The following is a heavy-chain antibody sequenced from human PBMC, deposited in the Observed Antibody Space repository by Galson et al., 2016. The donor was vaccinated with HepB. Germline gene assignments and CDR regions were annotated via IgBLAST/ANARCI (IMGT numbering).Heavy chain of an antibody. CDR2: INPDGSQK. CDR3: ARGRYCSGGGCYQDY. J-gene: IGHJ4*02. V-gene: IGHV3-7*03. D-gene: IGHD2-15*01. CDR1: GSIFSGYW. Sequence: SLRLSCAVSGSIFSGYWMSWVRQAPGEGLEWVANINPDGSQKYYVDSVRGRFTISRDNAKNSLFLYMNNVRADDTALYCCARGRYCSGGGCYQDYWGQGTLVTVSS.